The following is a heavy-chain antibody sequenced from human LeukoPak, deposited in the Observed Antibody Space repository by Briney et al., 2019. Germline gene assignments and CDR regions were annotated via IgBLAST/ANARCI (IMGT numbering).Heavy chain of an antibody. D-gene: IGHD3-22*01. CDR3: AREGYYDSSGYSIRFSY. Sequence: GGSLRLSCEASEFTFSSYWMHWVRQAPGKGLVWVSRINSDGRTTIYADSVKGRFTISRDNAKNTLYLQMNSLRAEDTAVYYCAREGYYDSSGYSIRFSYWGQGTLVTVSS. CDR2: INSDGRTT. J-gene: IGHJ4*02. CDR1: EFTFSSYW. V-gene: IGHV3-74*01.